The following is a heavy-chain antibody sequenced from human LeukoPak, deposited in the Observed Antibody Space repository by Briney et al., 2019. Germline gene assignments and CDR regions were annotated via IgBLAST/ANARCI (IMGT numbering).Heavy chain of an antibody. J-gene: IGHJ3*02. V-gene: IGHV4-4*07. CDR2: IYTSGST. D-gene: IGHD2-2*01. CDR3: ARAEVVPAVEVAFDI. Sequence: PSETLSLTCTVSGGSISSYYWSWIRQPAGKGLEWIGRIYTSGSTNYNPSLKSRVTMSVDTSKNQFSLKLSSVTAADTAVYYCARAEVVPAVEVAFDIWGQGTMVTVSS. CDR1: GGSISSYY.